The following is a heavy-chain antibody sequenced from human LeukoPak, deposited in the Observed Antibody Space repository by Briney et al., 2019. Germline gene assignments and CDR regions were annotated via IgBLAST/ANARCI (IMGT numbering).Heavy chain of an antibody. D-gene: IGHD3-10*01. CDR1: GYTFTSYY. V-gene: IGHV1-46*01. J-gene: IGHJ5*02. CDR2: INPSGGST. CDR3: ATDRLRVRSSRFDP. Sequence: ASVKVSCKASGYTFTSYYMHWVRQAPGQGLEWMGVINPSGGSTIYAQRFQGRVTMTRETSTSTVYMELSSLRSEDTAVYYCATDRLRVRSSRFDPWGQGTLVTVSS.